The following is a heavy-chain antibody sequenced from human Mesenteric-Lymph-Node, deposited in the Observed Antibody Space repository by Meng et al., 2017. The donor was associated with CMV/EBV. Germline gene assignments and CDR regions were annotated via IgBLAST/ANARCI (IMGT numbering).Heavy chain of an antibody. V-gene: IGHV1-18*04. D-gene: IGHD3-22*01. CDR2: LSSYNGNT. J-gene: IGHJ4*02. CDR3: AREIYNYDSHGPDY. Sequence: QVQLLQSGAEVKKLGPSVRASCKASGYTFIDYYINWVRQAPGQGLEWMGWLSSYNGNTNYAQKFQDRVTMTADKSTNTAYMELRNLRSDDTAMYYCAREIYNYDSHGPDYSGQGTLVTVSS. CDR1: GYTFIDYY.